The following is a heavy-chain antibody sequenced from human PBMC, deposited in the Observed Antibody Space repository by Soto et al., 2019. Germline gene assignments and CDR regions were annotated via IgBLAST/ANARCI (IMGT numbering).Heavy chain of an antibody. V-gene: IGHV4-30-2*01. Sequence: SETLSLTCTVSGGSITTAGYSWSWIRQPPGKALEWIGYVYHTGTAYTKPSLKSRVTISLDKTKNQFSLKMTSVTAADTALYYCASRSFDCYGFGDWGQGTQVTVSS. D-gene: IGHD2-21*01. CDR1: GGSITTAGYS. CDR2: VYHTGTA. J-gene: IGHJ1*01. CDR3: ASRSFDCYGFGD.